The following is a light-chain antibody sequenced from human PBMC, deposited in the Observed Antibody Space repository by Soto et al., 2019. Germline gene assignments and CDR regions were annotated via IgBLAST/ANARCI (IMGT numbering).Light chain of an antibody. J-gene: IGKJ1*01. CDR1: QSIRSW. CDR3: QPYNSYWT. CDR2: DAS. V-gene: IGKV1-5*02. Sequence: IQVTQAPSTLSASLGVRFTIMCRASQSIRSWLAWCQQKPGKAPKLLIYDASSLESGVPSRFSGRGSGTEFTLTISSLQPDDFATYYCQPYNSYWTFGQGTKVDIK.